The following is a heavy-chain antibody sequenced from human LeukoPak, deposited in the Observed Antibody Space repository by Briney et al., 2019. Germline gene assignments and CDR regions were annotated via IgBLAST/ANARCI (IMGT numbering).Heavy chain of an antibody. Sequence: PGRSLRLSCAASGFLFSTYDMTWVRQAPGKGLDWVSTSSSGGGTHYAVSVRGRFTIFRDNSQNTVYLQMNSLRAEDTAVYFCAKEVRGFSFDYRGQGTLVTVSS. V-gene: IGHV3-23*01. CDR3: AKEVRGFSFDY. D-gene: IGHD3-10*01. CDR1: GFLFSTYD. J-gene: IGHJ4*02. CDR2: SSSGGGT.